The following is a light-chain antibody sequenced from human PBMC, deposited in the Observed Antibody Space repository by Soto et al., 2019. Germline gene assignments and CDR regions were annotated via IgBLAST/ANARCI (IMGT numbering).Light chain of an antibody. V-gene: IGKV1-39*01. CDR2: AAS. CDR1: QSIDYF. CDR3: QQSYSVPRT. J-gene: IGKJ4*01. Sequence: DIQMTQSPSSLSASAGDRVTISCRASQSIDYFLNWYQQKPGKAPKLLIYAASSLQGGVPSRFSGSGSGTDFTLTISSLQREDFATYYCQQSYSVPRTFGGGPRWRSN.